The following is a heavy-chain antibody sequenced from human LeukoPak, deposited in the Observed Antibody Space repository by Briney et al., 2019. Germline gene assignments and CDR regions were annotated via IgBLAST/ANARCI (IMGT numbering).Heavy chain of an antibody. V-gene: IGHV1-2*06. CDR3: ARGGYDFVYYYYGMDV. CDR1: GYTFTGYY. CDR2: INPNSGST. Sequence: ASVKVSCKASGYTFTGYYMHWVRQAPGQGLEWMGRINPNSGSTNYAQKFQGRVTMTRDTSISTAYMEPSRLRSDDTAVYYCARGGYDFVYYYYGMDVWGQGTTVTVSS. D-gene: IGHD3-3*01. J-gene: IGHJ6*02.